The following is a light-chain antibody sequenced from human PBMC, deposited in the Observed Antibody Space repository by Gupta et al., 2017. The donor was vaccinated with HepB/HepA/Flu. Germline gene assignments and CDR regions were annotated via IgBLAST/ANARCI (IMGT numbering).Light chain of an antibody. CDR1: QDISDY. Sequence: DIQMTQSPSSLSASVGDRVTITCQASQDISDYLNWYQQKPGKAPTLLIYDTSNLETGVPSRFSGSGSGADFTLTVSSLQPEDIATYYCQQDDNLPLTFGGGTKVEI. V-gene: IGKV1-33*01. CDR2: DTS. J-gene: IGKJ4*01. CDR3: QQDDNLPLT.